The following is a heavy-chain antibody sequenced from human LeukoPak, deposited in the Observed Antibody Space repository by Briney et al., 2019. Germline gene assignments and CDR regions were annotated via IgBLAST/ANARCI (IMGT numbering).Heavy chain of an antibody. CDR2: INHSGST. Sequence: TSETLSLTCAVYGGSFSGYYWSWIRQPPGKGLEWIGEINHSGSTNYNPSLTSRVTISVDTSKNQFSLKLSSVTAADTAVYYCARGVMVRGVIPVYPTNYYYYMDVWGKGTTVTVSS. J-gene: IGHJ6*03. CDR1: GGSFSGYY. V-gene: IGHV4-34*01. CDR3: ARGVMVRGVIPVYPTNYYYYMDV. D-gene: IGHD3-10*01.